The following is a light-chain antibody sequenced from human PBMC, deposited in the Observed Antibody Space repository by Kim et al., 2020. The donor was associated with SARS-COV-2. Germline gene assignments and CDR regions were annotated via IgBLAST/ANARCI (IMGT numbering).Light chain of an antibody. Sequence: QSALTQPASVSGSPGQTITISCTGTSSDVGGYNYVSWYQQYPGKAPKLMIYDVSKRPSGVSNRFSGSKSGNTASLTISGLQAEDDADYYCSSYTSSSTYVFGTGTKVTVL. V-gene: IGLV2-14*01. CDR2: DVS. CDR1: SSDVGGYNY. J-gene: IGLJ1*01. CDR3: SSYTSSSTYV.